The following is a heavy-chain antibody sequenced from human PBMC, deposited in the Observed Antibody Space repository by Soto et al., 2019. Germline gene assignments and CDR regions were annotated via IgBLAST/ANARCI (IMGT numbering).Heavy chain of an antibody. CDR3: ARGGGWTFDY. CDR2: SYHSGST. Sequence: QLQLQESGSGLVKPSQTLSLTCAVSGGSISNGGYSWSWIRQPPGKGLEWIGYSYHSGSTYYNPSLKSRVTISVDRSNNQFSRKLSSVTAAVTAVYYCARGGGWTFDYWGQGTLVTVSS. J-gene: IGHJ4*02. D-gene: IGHD2-15*01. V-gene: IGHV4-30-2*01. CDR1: GGSISNGGYS.